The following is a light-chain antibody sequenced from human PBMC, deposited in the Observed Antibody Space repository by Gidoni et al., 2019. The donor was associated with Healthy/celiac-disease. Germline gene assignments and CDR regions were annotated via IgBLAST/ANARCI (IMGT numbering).Light chain of an antibody. J-gene: IGKJ2*01. CDR1: QSVSST. Sequence: EIVMPQSPATLSVSPGERATLSCGASQSVSSTLAWYQQKPGQAPRLLIYGESTRATGIPARFSGSGSGTEFTFTISSLQSEDFAVYYCQQYNNWPPGFGQGTKLEIK. V-gene: IGKV3-15*01. CDR3: QQYNNWPPG. CDR2: GES.